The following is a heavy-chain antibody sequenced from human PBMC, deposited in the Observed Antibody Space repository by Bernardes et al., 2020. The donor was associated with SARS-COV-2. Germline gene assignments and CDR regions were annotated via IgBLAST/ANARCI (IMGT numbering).Heavy chain of an antibody. CDR1: GFSLNTIGVC. D-gene: IGHD2-21*01. J-gene: IGHJ4*02. Sequence: SGPTLVKPTQTLTLTCTFSGFSLNTIGVCVSWIRQPPGKALEWLTLIYWDGDQRYIPSLKTRLTVAKDTSENQVVLTMTNMDPVDTGTYYCAHSYSSGNGWIIDDWGQGTPVTVSS. V-gene: IGHV2-5*02. CDR3: AHSYSSGNGWIIDD. CDR2: IYWDGDQ.